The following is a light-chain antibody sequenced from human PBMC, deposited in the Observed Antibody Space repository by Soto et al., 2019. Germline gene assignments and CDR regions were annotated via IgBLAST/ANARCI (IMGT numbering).Light chain of an antibody. Sequence: DIQMTQSPSTLSASVGDRVTITCRASQTISSWLAWYQQKPGNAPNLLIYQASSLKSGVPSRFSGSGSGTEFTLTITSLQPDDFATYYCKEYNSYSGTFGQGTKVDIK. CDR1: QTISSW. J-gene: IGKJ1*01. CDR2: QAS. CDR3: KEYNSYSGT. V-gene: IGKV1-5*03.